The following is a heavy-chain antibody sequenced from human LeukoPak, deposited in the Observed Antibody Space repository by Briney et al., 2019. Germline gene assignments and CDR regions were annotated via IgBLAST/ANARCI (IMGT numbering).Heavy chain of an antibody. J-gene: IGHJ4*02. V-gene: IGHV3-21*01. Sequence: GGSLRLSCAASGFTFSSYSMNWVRQAPRKGLEWVSSISSSSSYIYYADSVKGRFTISRDNAKNSLYLQMNSLRAEDTAVYYCARDPRMATTYYPFDYWGQGTLVTVSS. CDR2: ISSSSSYI. CDR1: GFTFSSYS. D-gene: IGHD5-12*01. CDR3: ARDPRMATTYYPFDY.